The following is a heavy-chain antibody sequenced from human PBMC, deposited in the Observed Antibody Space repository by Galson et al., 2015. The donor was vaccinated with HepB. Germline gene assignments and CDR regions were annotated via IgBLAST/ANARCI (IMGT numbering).Heavy chain of an antibody. Sequence: ETLSLTCTVSGASISSRGFYWGWIRQPPGKGLEWIGSIYYTGSTYYNPSLQSRVTISVDTSKRQFSLQLSSVTAADTAVYYCARHGAVLSGFDYWGQGTQVTVSS. J-gene: IGHJ4*02. CDR2: IYYTGST. CDR1: GASISSRGFY. D-gene: IGHD1-26*01. V-gene: IGHV4-39*01. CDR3: ARHGAVLSGFDY.